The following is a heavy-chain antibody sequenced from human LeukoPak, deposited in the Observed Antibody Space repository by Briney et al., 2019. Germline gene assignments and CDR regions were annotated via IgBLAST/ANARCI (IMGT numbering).Heavy chain of an antibody. CDR2: IKQDGSAR. V-gene: IGHV3-7*03. CDR3: ARQFYYFDY. CDR1: GFPFNSYF. Sequence: HSGGSLRLSCVASGFPFNSYFMSWVRQAPGKGLEWVANIKQDGSARFYVDSVKGRFIISRDNAKNSLYLQMTSLRAEDTAIYSCARQFYYFDYWGQGTLVTLSS. J-gene: IGHJ4*02. D-gene: IGHD3-3*01.